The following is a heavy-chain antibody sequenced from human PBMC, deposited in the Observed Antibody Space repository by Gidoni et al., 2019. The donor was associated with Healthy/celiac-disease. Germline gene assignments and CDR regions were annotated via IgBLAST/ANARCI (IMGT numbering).Heavy chain of an antibody. D-gene: IGHD6-13*01. V-gene: IGHV4-39*01. Sequence: QLQLQESGPGLVKPSETLSLTCTVSGGSISSSSYYWGWIRQPPGKGLEWIGSIYYKGSTCYNPSLKSRVTISVDTSKNQFSLKLSSVTAADTAVYYCARHKSGMRRFPRIAAAGTADYWGQGTLVTVSS. CDR2: IYYKGST. J-gene: IGHJ4*02. CDR3: ARHKSGMRRFPRIAAAGTADY. CDR1: GGSISSSSYY.